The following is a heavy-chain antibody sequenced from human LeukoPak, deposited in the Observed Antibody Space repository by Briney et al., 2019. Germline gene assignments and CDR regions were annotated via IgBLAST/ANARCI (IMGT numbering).Heavy chain of an antibody. CDR2: IYYSGSS. CDR3: ARVIAVTGAFNAFDI. CDR1: GGSISSCY. J-gene: IGHJ3*02. V-gene: IGHV4-59*01. Sequence: SETLSLTCFVSGGSISSCYWSWGRHPPGKGLEWMGYIYYSGSSNYNPSLKIRGTISVDTAKNPFSPRLSSVTAADTAVYYCARVIAVTGAFNAFDIWGQGTMVTVSS. D-gene: IGHD6-19*01.